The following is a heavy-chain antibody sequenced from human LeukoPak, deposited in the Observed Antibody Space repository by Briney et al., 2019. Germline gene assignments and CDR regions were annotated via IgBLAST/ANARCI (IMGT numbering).Heavy chain of an antibody. CDR3: AKEGDIALVTGYFDL. J-gene: IGHJ2*01. CDR2: IIPIFGTA. V-gene: IGHV1-69*13. Sequence: GASVKVSCKASGGTFGSYVISWVRQAPGQGLEWMGGIIPIFGTAHYAQKFQGRLTITADESTSTVYMEMSSLRSEDTAMYYRAKEGDIALVTGYFDLWGRGTLVTVSS. CDR1: GGTFGSYV. D-gene: IGHD5-18*01.